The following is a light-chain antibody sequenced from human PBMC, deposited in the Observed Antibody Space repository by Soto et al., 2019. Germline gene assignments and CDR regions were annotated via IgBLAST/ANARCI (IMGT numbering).Light chain of an antibody. CDR1: QSVSSSY. CDR2: GAS. Sequence: EIVLTQSPGTLSLSPGERATLSCRASQSVSSSYLAWYQQKPGQAPRLLIYGASSRATGIPDRFSGGGSGTDFTLTISRLEPEDFAVYYCQQYGSSPPWTFGQGTMVEIK. CDR3: QQYGSSPPWT. J-gene: IGKJ1*01. V-gene: IGKV3-20*01.